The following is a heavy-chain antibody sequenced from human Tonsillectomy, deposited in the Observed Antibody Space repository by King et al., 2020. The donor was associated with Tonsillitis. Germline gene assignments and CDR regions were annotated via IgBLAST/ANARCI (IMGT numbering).Heavy chain of an antibody. CDR2: ISLNSGSV. J-gene: IGHJ5*02. D-gene: IGHD1-26*01. CDR3: AKDRGPSIVGADH. CDR1: GFTFDDYS. V-gene: IGHV3-9*01. Sequence: VQLVESGGGLVQPGRSLRLSCAASGFTFDDYSMNWVRQAPGKGLDWVSGISLNSGSVAYADSRQGRFPISRDNAKNSLYLQMNSLRAEDTALYYCAKDRGPSIVGADHWGQGTLVTVSS.